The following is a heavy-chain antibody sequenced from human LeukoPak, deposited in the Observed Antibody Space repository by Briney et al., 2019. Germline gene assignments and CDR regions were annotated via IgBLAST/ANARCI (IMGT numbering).Heavy chain of an antibody. V-gene: IGHV3-21*01. CDR2: ISRSSGDI. Sequence: GSLRLSCAASGFTFSTYSMNRVRQAPGKGLEWVSSISRSSGDIHYADSVKGRFTISRDNAKNSLYLQMNSLRAEDTAVYYCASRGSSSSFDYWGQGTLVTVSS. CDR3: ASRGSSSSFDY. D-gene: IGHD6-6*01. CDR1: GFTFSTYS. J-gene: IGHJ4*02.